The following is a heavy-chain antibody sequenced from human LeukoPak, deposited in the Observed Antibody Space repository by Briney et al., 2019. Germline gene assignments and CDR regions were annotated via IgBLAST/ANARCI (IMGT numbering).Heavy chain of an antibody. Sequence: GASVKVSCKASGYTFTSYGISWVRQAPGQGLEWMGWISAYNGNTNYAQKLQGRVTMTTDTSTSTAYMEPRSLRSDDTAVYYCARDLRYYDSSGYYYVHGMDVWGQGTTVTVSS. CDR2: ISAYNGNT. J-gene: IGHJ6*02. V-gene: IGHV1-18*01. D-gene: IGHD3-22*01. CDR1: GYTFTSYG. CDR3: ARDLRYYDSSGYYYVHGMDV.